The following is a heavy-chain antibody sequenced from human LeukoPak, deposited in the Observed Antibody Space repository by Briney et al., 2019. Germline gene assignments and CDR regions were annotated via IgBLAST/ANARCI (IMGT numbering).Heavy chain of an antibody. J-gene: IGHJ5*02. D-gene: IGHD6-13*01. CDR1: GFTFSSYS. CDR2: ISSSSSTI. CDR3: ARHHHSSSWYDKKNWFDP. V-gene: IGHV3-48*04. Sequence: GGSLRLSCAASGFTFSSYSMNWVRQAPGKGLEWVSYISSSSSTIYYADSVKGRFTISRDNAKNSLYLQMNSLRAEDTAVYYCARHHHSSSWYDKKNWFDPWGQGTLVTVSS.